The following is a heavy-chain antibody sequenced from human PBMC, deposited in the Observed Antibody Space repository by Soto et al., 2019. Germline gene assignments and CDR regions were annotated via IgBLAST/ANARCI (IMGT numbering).Heavy chain of an antibody. CDR1: GGTFSSYA. J-gene: IGHJ5*02. V-gene: IGHV1-69*13. CDR3: ARVSVATHAMRFNWLDP. CDR2: IIPIFGTA. Sequence: SVKVSCKASGGTFSSYAISWVRQAPGQGLEWMGGIIPIFGTANYAQKFQGRVTITADEPTSTAYMELSSLRSEDTAVYYCARVSVATHAMRFNWLDPWGQGTLVTVSS. D-gene: IGHD2-15*01.